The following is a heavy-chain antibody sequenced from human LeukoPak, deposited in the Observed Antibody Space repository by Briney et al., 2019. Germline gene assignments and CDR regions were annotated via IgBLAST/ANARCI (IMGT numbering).Heavy chain of an antibody. V-gene: IGHV4-59*08. CDR1: GGSINSHY. Sequence: SETLSLTCIVSGGSINSHYWSWIRQPPGKGLEWIGDIHYTGTTKYNPSVKSRVTISIDTSKNQFSLELSSVTATDTAVYFCATNRVGTYDRPFDIWGQGTMATVSS. D-gene: IGHD1-26*01. CDR3: ATNRVGTYDRPFDI. CDR2: IHYTGTT. J-gene: IGHJ3*02.